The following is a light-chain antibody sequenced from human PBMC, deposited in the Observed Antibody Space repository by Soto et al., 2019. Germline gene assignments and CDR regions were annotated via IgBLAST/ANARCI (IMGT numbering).Light chain of an antibody. CDR2: EVN. V-gene: IGLV2-14*01. J-gene: IGLJ7*01. Sequence: QSALTQPASVSGSPGQSITISCTGTSSDVGGYNYVSWYQQHPGKVPKLIIYEVNNRPSGVSYRFSGSKSGNTASLTISGLQAEDEADYYCSSYTLISTQVFGGGTQLTVL. CDR3: SSYTLISTQV. CDR1: SSDVGGYNY.